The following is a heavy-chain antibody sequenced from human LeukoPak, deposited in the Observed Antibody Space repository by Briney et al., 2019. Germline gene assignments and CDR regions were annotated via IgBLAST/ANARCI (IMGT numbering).Heavy chain of an antibody. V-gene: IGHV3-30*18. CDR3: ANWDGDKSAYDT. J-gene: IGHJ3*02. CDR2: ISYDGSNK. CDR1: GFTFRSYD. D-gene: IGHD3-10*01. Sequence: PGGSLRLSCAASGFTFRSYDMHWVRQAPGKGLEWVTHISYDGSNKYYRESVKGRFTISRDNSKNMLYLQMDSLRPEGTAVYYCANWDGDKSAYDTWGQGTMVTVSS.